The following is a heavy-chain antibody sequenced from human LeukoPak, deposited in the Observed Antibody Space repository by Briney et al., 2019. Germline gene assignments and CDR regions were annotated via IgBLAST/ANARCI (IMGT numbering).Heavy chain of an antibody. D-gene: IGHD1-26*01. Sequence: GXLRLSCAASGFTFNSYEMNWVRQAPGKGLEFFLYINSSASPIYYAHSVNGLFTTSRDNAKTSLYLQMNSLRADDTAVYYCARGGSYVHYWGQGTLVTVXS. CDR3: ARGGSYVHY. V-gene: IGHV3-48*03. CDR2: INSSASPI. CDR1: GFTFNSYE. J-gene: IGHJ4*02.